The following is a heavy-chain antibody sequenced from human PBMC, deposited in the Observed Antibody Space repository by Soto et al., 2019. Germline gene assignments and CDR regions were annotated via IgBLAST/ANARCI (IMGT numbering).Heavy chain of an antibody. Sequence: QVQLQESGPGLVKPSETLSLTCNVSGGSINSGGYYWGWIGQHPGKGLEWIGYMHYRGRASYNQSLKSRGSISLDTSGHHFSLKLTSVTAADTAVYYCARCRDAFGFDSWGQGTLVTVSS. J-gene: IGHJ4*02. CDR3: ARCRDAFGFDS. V-gene: IGHV4-31*03. D-gene: IGHD2-15*01. CDR1: GGSINSGGYY. CDR2: MHYRGRA.